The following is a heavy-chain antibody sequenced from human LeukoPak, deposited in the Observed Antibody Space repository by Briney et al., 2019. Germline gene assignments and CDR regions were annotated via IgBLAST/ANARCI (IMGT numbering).Heavy chain of an antibody. CDR2: ISGSGGST. Sequence: GVYLRLSCAASGFTFSSYAMSWVRQAPGKGLEWVSAISGSGGSTYYADSVKGRFAISRDNSKNTLYLQMNSLRAEDTAVYYCAKDGQVSSGWFDYWGQGTLVTVSS. J-gene: IGHJ4*02. V-gene: IGHV3-23*01. D-gene: IGHD6-19*01. CDR3: AKDGQVSSGWFDY. CDR1: GFTFSSYA.